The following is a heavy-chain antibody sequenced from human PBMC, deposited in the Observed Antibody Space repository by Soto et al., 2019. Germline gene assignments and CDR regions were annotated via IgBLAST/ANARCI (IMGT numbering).Heavy chain of an antibody. V-gene: IGHV3-9*01. CDR3: AKEHYGSGSWWFDP. D-gene: IGHD3-10*01. J-gene: IGHJ5*02. Sequence: EVQLVESGGGLVQPGRSLRLSCAASGFTFDDYAMHWVRQAPGKGLEWVSGISWNSGSIGYADSVKGRFTISRDNAKNSLYLQMNSLRAEDTALYYCAKEHYGSGSWWFDPWGQGTLVTVSS. CDR1: GFTFDDYA. CDR2: ISWNSGSI.